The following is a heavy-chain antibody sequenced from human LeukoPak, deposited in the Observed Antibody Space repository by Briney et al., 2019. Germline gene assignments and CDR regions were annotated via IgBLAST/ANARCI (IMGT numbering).Heavy chain of an antibody. CDR2: IYSGGNT. J-gene: IGHJ4*02. CDR1: GFTVSSNS. CDR3: ARRAGDYSHPYDY. D-gene: IGHD3-22*01. V-gene: IGHV3-53*01. Sequence: PGGSLRLSCTVSGFTVSSNSMSWVRQAPGKGLEWVSFIYSGGNTHYSDSVKGRFTISRDNSKNTLYLQMNSLRAEDTAMYYCARRAGDYSHPYDYWGQGTLVTVSS.